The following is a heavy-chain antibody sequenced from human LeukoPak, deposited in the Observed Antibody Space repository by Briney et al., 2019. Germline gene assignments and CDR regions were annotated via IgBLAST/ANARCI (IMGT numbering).Heavy chain of an antibody. V-gene: IGHV3-11*05. Sequence: GGSLRLSCAGSGFVFSDFYTNWIRHSPRKGLEWLAYISPDGSYTTYVDSVKGRFVISRDNAKNSVSLQMNSLRVEDTAVYFCASDQVSGVFDYWGQGARVTVS. D-gene: IGHD5/OR15-5a*01. CDR3: ASDQVSGVFDY. CDR1: GFVFSDFY. CDR2: ISPDGSYT. J-gene: IGHJ4*02.